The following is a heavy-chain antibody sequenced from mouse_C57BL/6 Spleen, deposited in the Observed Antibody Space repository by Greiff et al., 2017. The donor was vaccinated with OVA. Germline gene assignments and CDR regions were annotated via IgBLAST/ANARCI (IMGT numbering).Heavy chain of an antibody. CDR1: GYTFTSYW. Sequence: QVQLQQPGAELVKPGASVKLSCKASGYTFTSYWMHWVKQRPGQGLEWIGMIHPNSGSTNYNEKFKSKATLTVDKSSSTAYMQLSSLTSEDSAVYYCARREDYDAFAYWGQGTLVTVSA. CDR2: IHPNSGST. D-gene: IGHD2-4*01. CDR3: ARREDYDAFAY. J-gene: IGHJ3*01. V-gene: IGHV1-64*01.